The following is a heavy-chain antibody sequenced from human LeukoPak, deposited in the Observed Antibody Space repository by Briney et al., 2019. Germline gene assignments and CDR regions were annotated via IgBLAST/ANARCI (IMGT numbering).Heavy chain of an antibody. D-gene: IGHD6-19*01. CDR3: AKGLGRGSGWNIIDY. CDR1: GFTFSSYA. J-gene: IGHJ4*02. V-gene: IGHV3-23*01. Sequence: QPGGSPRLSCAASGFTFSSYAMSWVRQAPGKGLEWVSAISGSGGSTYYADSVKGRFTISRDNSKNTLYLQMNSLRVEDTAVYYCAKGLGRGSGWNIIDYWGQGTLVTVSS. CDR2: ISGSGGST.